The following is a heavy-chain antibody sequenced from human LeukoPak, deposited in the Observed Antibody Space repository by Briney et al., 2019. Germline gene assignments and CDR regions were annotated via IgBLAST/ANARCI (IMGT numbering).Heavy chain of an antibody. Sequence: GGSLRLSCAASGFTFSSYEMNWVRQAPGKGMEGVSYISSSGNNIYYADSVQGRFTISRDNDKNSLYLQMNSLRAEDTAVYYCARDFHSASSSTYYPNGFDPWGQGTLVTVSS. D-gene: IGHD3-22*01. J-gene: IGHJ5*02. CDR3: ARDFHSASSSTYYPNGFDP. CDR2: ISSSGNNI. CDR1: GFTFSSYE. V-gene: IGHV3-48*03.